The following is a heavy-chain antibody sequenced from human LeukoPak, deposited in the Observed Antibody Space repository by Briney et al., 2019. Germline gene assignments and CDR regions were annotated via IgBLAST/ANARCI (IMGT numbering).Heavy chain of an antibody. Sequence: ASVKVSCKASGYTFTSYGISWVRQAPGQGLEWMGWISAYNGDTNYAQKLQGRVTMTTDTSTSTAYMELRSLRSDDTAVYYCARDPTRWELRSIRHDAFDIWGQGTMVTVSS. CDR3: ARDPTRWELRSIRHDAFDI. J-gene: IGHJ3*02. CDR1: GYTFTSYG. CDR2: ISAYNGDT. D-gene: IGHD1-26*01. V-gene: IGHV1-18*01.